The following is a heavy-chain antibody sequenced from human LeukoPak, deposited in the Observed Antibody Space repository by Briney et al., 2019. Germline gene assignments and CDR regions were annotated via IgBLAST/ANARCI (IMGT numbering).Heavy chain of an antibody. Sequence: GGSLRLSCAASGFTFSSYSMNWVRQAPGKGLEWVSSISSSSSSIFYADSVKGRFTISRDNARNSLYLQMNSLRAEDTAVYYCAAQWLVRVNIWGQGTMVTVSS. J-gene: IGHJ3*02. CDR1: GFTFSSYS. CDR3: AAQWLVRVNI. V-gene: IGHV3-21*01. D-gene: IGHD6-19*01. CDR2: ISSSSSSI.